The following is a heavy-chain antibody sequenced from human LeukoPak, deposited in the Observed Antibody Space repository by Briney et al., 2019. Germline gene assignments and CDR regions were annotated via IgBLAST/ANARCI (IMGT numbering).Heavy chain of an antibody. J-gene: IGHJ4*02. CDR2: IRYDGSNR. Sequence: GGSLTLSCAASGFTFSSYGMHWLRQAPGKGLEWVAFIRYDGSNRYYADSVKGRFSIARDNSKNTLYLQMNSLRAEDTAVNYFAKDLRHLGYCSGGSCYVLDYWGQGTLVTVSS. CDR3: AKDLRHLGYCSGGSCYVLDY. D-gene: IGHD2-15*01. V-gene: IGHV3-30*02. CDR1: GFTFSSYG.